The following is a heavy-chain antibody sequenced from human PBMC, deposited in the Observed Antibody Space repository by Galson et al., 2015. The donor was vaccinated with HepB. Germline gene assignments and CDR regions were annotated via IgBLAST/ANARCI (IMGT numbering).Heavy chain of an antibody. Sequence: SLRLSCAASGFTFSSYSMNWVRQAPGKGLEWVSSISSSSSYIYYADSVKGRFTISRDNAKNSLYLQMNSLRAEDTAVYYCAKVGFSEWPVAHWVYYYYGMDVWGQGTTVTVSS. V-gene: IGHV3-21*01. CDR2: ISSSSSYI. D-gene: IGHD3-10*01. CDR3: AKVGFSEWPVAHWVYYYYGMDV. J-gene: IGHJ6*02. CDR1: GFTFSSYS.